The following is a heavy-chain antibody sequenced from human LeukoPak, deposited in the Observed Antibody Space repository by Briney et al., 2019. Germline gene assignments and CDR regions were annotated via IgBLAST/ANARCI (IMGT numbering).Heavy chain of an antibody. CDR3: AKGSERYFDWSPYYFDY. V-gene: IGHV3-23*01. D-gene: IGHD3-9*01. J-gene: IGHJ4*02. Sequence: GGSLRLSCAASGFTFSSYAMSWVRQAPGKGLEWVSAISGSGGSTYYADSVKGRFTISRDNSKNTLYLQMNSLRAEDTAVYYCAKGSERYFDWSPYYFDYWGQGTLVTVSS. CDR1: GFTFSSYA. CDR2: ISGSGGST.